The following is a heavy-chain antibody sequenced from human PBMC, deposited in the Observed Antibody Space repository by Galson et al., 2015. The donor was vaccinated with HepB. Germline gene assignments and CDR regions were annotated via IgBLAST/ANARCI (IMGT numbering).Heavy chain of an antibody. CDR1: GFTFTTYW. Sequence: SLRLSCAGSGFTFTTYWMSWVRQAPGKGPEWVANIKYDGSERYYGDSVKGRFTISRDNAKNSLYLEMNSLRVEDTAVYYCAREAVWGQGTLVTVSS. J-gene: IGHJ4*02. CDR3: AREAV. V-gene: IGHV3-7*03. CDR2: IKYDGSER.